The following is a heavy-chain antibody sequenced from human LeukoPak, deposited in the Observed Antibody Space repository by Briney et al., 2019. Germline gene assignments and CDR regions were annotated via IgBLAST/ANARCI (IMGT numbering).Heavy chain of an antibody. D-gene: IGHD1-26*01. CDR1: GGSISSSSYH. CDR3: ARAGRELLPFDY. Sequence: SETLSLTCTVSGGSISSSSYHWSWIRQPPGKGLEWIGEINHSGSTNYNPSLKSRVTISVDTSKNQFSLKLSSVTAADTAVYYCARAGRELLPFDYWGQGTLVTVSS. V-gene: IGHV4-39*07. CDR2: INHSGST. J-gene: IGHJ4*02.